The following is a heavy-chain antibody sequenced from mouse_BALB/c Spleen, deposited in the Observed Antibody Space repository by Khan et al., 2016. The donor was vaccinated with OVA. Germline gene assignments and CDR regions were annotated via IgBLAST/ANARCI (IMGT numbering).Heavy chain of an antibody. CDR1: GYTFTENT. J-gene: IGHJ4*01. D-gene: IGHD3-3*01. CDR3: ARGAGRY. V-gene: IGHV1-18*01. Sequence: VQLKQSGPELVKPGASVKISCKTSGYTFTENTLHWVKQSHGKSLEWIGVINPKNGVTSYNQKFKGKVTLTVDKSSSTAYMEFRSLTSEDSAVYYCARGAGRYWGQGTSVTVSS. CDR2: INPKNGVT.